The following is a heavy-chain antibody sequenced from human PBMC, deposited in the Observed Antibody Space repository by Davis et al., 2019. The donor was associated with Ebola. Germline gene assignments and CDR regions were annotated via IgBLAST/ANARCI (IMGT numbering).Heavy chain of an antibody. D-gene: IGHD3-10*01. V-gene: IGHV3-73*01. CDR2: IRSKANSYAT. Sequence: GGSLRLSCAASGFTFSGSAMHWVRQASGKGLEWVGRIRSKANSYATAYAASVKGRFTISRDDSKNTAYLQMNSLKTEDTAVYYCTTGYYYGSGSYYRDYWGQGTLVTVSS. CDR3: TTGYYYGSGSYYRDY. CDR1: GFTFSGSA. J-gene: IGHJ4*02.